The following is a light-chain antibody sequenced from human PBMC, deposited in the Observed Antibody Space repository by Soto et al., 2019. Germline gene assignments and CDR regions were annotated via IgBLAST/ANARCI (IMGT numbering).Light chain of an antibody. V-gene: IGLV2-14*01. J-gene: IGLJ2*01. CDR3: SSNTGSSTTPVV. Sequence: QSALTQPASVSGSPGQSITISCTGTSSDVGGYNHVAWYQQHPGKAPKLIIYDVSNRPSGVSNRFSGSKSGNTASLTISGLQAEDEADCYCSSNTGSSTTPVVFGGGTKVTVL. CDR1: SSDVGGYNH. CDR2: DVS.